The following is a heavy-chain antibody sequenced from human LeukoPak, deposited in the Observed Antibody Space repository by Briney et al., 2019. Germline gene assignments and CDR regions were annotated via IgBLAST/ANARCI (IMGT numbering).Heavy chain of an antibody. D-gene: IGHD4-17*01. CDR2: INPNSGGT. Sequence: ASVKISCKASGYTFTGYYMHWVRQAPGQGLEWMGWINPNSGGTNYAQKFQGRVTMTRDTSISTAYMELSRQRSDDTAVYYCARVTDDYGDYYYGMDVWGQGTTVTVSS. CDR3: ARVTDDYGDYYYGMDV. J-gene: IGHJ6*02. V-gene: IGHV1-2*02. CDR1: GYTFTGYY.